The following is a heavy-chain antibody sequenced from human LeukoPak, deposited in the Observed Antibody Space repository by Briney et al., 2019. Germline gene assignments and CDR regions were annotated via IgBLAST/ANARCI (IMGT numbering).Heavy chain of an antibody. CDR2: ISWNSGSI. Sequence: GRSLRLSCAASGFTFDDYAMHWVRQAPGKGLEWVSGISWNSGSIGYADSVKGRFTISRDNAKNSLYLQMNSLRAEDTALYYCAKDQAPYYDILTGYSFQFDYWGQGTLVTVSS. D-gene: IGHD3-9*01. V-gene: IGHV3-9*01. CDR3: AKDQAPYYDILTGYSFQFDY. J-gene: IGHJ4*02. CDR1: GFTFDDYA.